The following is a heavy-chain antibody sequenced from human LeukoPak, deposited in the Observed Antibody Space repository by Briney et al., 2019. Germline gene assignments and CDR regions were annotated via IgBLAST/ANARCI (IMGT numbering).Heavy chain of an antibody. V-gene: IGHV4-61*01. CDR2: IYYSGST. Sequence: SETLSLTCTVSGGSISSSSYYWSWIRQPPGKGLEWIGYIYYSGSTNYNPSLKSRVTMSLDTSKNQFSLKLSSVTAADTAVYYCAGGKQWLAFDSWGQGTLVTVSS. CDR3: AGGKQWLAFDS. D-gene: IGHD6-19*01. CDR1: GGSISSSSYY. J-gene: IGHJ4*02.